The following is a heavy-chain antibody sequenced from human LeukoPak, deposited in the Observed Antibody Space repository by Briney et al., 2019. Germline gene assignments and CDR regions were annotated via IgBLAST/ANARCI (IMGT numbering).Heavy chain of an antibody. J-gene: IGHJ4*02. CDR1: GFSFDDYG. V-gene: IGHV3-48*03. Sequence: GGSLRLSCAASGFSFDDYGMNWVRQAPGKGLEWVSYISSSGSDIYYADSVKGRFTISRDNAKNSLYLHMNSLRAEDTAVYYCARDYGGSSPFDYWGQGTLVTVSS. CDR3: ARDYGGSSPFDY. CDR2: ISSSGSDI. D-gene: IGHD4-23*01.